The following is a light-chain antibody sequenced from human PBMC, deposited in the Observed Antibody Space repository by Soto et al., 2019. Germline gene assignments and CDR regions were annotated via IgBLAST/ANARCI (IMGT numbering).Light chain of an antibody. J-gene: IGKJ3*01. CDR2: AAS. V-gene: IGKV1-12*01. Sequence: IQMTQSPSAVSASVGDRVPSTCRASQGISSWLAWYQQKPGKAPKLMIYAASSLQSGVPSRFSGSGSGTDFTPTISSLQPEDLTTYDCQHANSFPLTFGPGTKVDIK. CDR3: QHANSFPLT. CDR1: QGISSW.